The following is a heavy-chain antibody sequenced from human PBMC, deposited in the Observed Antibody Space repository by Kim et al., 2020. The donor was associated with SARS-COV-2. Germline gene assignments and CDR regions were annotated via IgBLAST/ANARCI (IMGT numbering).Heavy chain of an antibody. CDR1: GYTFTSYG. CDR2: ISAYNGNK. J-gene: IGHJ4*02. CDR3: ARVFSGSSWSRVPGDY. D-gene: IGHD6-13*01. V-gene: IGHV1-18*01. Sequence: ASVKVSCKASGYTFTSYGISWVRQAPGQGLEWMGWISAYNGNKNYAQKLQGRVTMTTDTSTSTAYMELRSLRSDDTAVYYCARVFSGSSWSRVPGDYWGQGTLVTVSS.